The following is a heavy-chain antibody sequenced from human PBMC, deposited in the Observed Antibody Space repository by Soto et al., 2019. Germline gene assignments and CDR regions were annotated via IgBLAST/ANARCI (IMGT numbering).Heavy chain of an antibody. V-gene: IGHV4-30-4*01. D-gene: IGHD3-9*01. CDR2: IYYSGST. CDR1: GGSISSGDYY. CDR3: ARDHYVYDILTGYGYYYGMDV. J-gene: IGHJ6*02. Sequence: QVQLQESGPGLVKPSQTLSLTCTVSGGSISSGDYYWSWIRQPPGKGLEWIGYIYYSGSTYYNPSLTRRVTISVDTSKNQFSLKLSSVTAADTAVYYCARDHYVYDILTGYGYYYGMDVWGQGTTVTVSS.